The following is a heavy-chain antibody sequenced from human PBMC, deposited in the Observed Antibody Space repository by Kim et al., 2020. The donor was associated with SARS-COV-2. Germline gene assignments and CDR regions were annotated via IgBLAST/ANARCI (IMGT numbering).Heavy chain of an antibody. J-gene: IGHJ4*02. Sequence: LFTITRDNAKNYLYLQMNSLRAEDTAVYYCARDPWVYSSGWWSVAGVLDYWGQGTLVTVSS. D-gene: IGHD6-19*01. CDR3: ARDPWVYSSGWWSVAGVLDY. V-gene: IGHV3-11*06.